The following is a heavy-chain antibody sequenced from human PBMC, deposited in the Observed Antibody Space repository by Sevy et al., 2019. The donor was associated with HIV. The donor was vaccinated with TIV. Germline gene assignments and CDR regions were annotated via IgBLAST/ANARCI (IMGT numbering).Heavy chain of an antibody. J-gene: IGHJ4*02. Sequence: ASVKVSCKPSGYTFNNYYIHWVRQAPGQGLEWMGVINPSSGSTYYAQKFQGRVTMTRDTSTSTVYMELSSLRYEDTAVYYCARGDGTCRCFDYWGQGSLVTVSS. CDR1: GYTFNNYY. CDR2: INPSSGST. D-gene: IGHD2-15*01. V-gene: IGHV1-46*02. CDR3: ARGDGTCRCFDY.